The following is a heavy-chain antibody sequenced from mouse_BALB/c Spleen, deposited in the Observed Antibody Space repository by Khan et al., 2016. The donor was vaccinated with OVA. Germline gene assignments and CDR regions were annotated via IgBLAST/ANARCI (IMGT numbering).Heavy chain of an antibody. CDR2: ISSGGTT. CDR3: ARGYDGSY. V-gene: IGHV5-6-5*01. D-gene: IGHD2-14*01. CDR1: GFTFSSYA. Sequence: EVQLVESGGGLVKPGGSLKLSCAASGFTFSSYAMSWVRQTPEKRLEWVASISSGGTTYYPDSVKGRFTISRDNARNILYLQMSSLRSEDTAMYYCARGYDGSYWGQGTLVTVSA. J-gene: IGHJ3*01.